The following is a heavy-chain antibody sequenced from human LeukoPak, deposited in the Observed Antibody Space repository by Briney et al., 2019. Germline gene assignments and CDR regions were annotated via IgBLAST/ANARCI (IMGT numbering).Heavy chain of an antibody. D-gene: IGHD3-22*01. CDR3: AKGPLYYDSSGYYPEY. Sequence: PSGSLRLSCAASGFSFSSYGMHWVRQAPGKGLEWVAFIRFDGSNKYNADLVKGRFTISRDNFKNPLYLQMNSLTTEDTAVYYCAKGPLYYDSSGYYPEYWGQGTLVTVSS. CDR1: GFSFSSYG. CDR2: IRFDGSNK. J-gene: IGHJ4*02. V-gene: IGHV3-30*02.